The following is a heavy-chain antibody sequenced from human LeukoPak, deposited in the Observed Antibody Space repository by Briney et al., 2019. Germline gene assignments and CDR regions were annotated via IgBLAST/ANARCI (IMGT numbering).Heavy chain of an antibody. CDR2: IIPIFGTA. V-gene: IGHV1-69*05. CDR3: ARDSGDWSFDY. J-gene: IGHJ4*02. Sequence: SVKVSCKASGGTFSSYAISWVRQAPGQGLEWMGGIIPIFGTANYAQKFQGRVTMTRDTSTSTVNMELSSLRSDDTAVYYCARDSGDWSFDYCGQGTLVTVSS. D-gene: IGHD6-19*01. CDR1: GGTFSSYA.